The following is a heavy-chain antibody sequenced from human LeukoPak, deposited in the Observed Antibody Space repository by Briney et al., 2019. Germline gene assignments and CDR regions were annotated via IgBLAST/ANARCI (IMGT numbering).Heavy chain of an antibody. D-gene: IGHD3-3*01. CDR2: ISYDGSNK. Sequence: GGSLRLSCAASGFTFSSYAMHWVRQAPGKGLEWVAVISYDGSNKYYADSVKGRFTISGDNSKNTLYLQMNSLRAEDTAVYYCARASLGDFWSGYWYDYWGQGTLVTVSS. V-gene: IGHV3-30-3*01. J-gene: IGHJ4*02. CDR1: GFTFSSYA. CDR3: ARASLGDFWSGYWYDY.